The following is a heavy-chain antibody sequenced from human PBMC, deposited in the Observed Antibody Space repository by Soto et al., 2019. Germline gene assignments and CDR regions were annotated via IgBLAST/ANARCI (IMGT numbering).Heavy chain of an antibody. Sequence: QVQLVQSRGEVVQPGASVKVSCKASGYFFTSYGISWVRQAPGQGLEWMGWISPYNGNTKEAQNFQGRVAMTTDTATYTAYMEVTGLRADDSAVCYCARDFGSDLSAPGTVFDYWGQGTLVTGSS. J-gene: IGHJ4*02. CDR3: ARDFGSDLSAPGTVFDY. CDR2: ISPYNGNT. V-gene: IGHV1-18*04. CDR1: GYFFTSYG. D-gene: IGHD3-3*01.